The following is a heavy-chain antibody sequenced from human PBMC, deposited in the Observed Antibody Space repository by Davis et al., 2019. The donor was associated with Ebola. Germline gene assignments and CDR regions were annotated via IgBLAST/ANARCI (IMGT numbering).Heavy chain of an antibody. D-gene: IGHD3-16*01. V-gene: IGHV1-24*01. J-gene: IGHJ4*02. CDR2: FDPKYGEP. CDR1: GYTLNELS. CDR3: SVGGQDGGFDY. Sequence: AASVKVSCKVSGYTLNELSVHWVRQAPRKGLEWMGCFDPKYGEPIYAEKFQGRLTLTEDTSTDTAYMELSSLRSEDTAVYYCSVGGQDGGFDYWGQGTLVPVSS.